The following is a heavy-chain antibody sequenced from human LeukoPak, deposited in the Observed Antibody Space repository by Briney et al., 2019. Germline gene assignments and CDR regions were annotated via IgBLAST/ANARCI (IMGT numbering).Heavy chain of an antibody. J-gene: IGHJ3*02. Sequence: GRSLRLSCAASGFTFSSYAMHWVRQAPGKGLEWVAVISYDGSNKYYADSVKGRFTISRDNSKNTLYLQMNRLRAEDTAVYYCARDRIVVVIRDAFDIWGQGTMVTVSS. V-gene: IGHV3-30*04. CDR2: ISYDGSNK. D-gene: IGHD3-22*01. CDR3: ARDRIVVVIRDAFDI. CDR1: GFTFSSYA.